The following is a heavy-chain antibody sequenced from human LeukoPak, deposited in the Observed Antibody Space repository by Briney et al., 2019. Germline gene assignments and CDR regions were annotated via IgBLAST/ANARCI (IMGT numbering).Heavy chain of an antibody. CDR2: ISAYNGNT. CDR3: ARKEAVAGLFDY. J-gene: IGHJ4*02. Sequence: ASVKVSCKASGYTFTSYVISWVRQAPGQGLEWMGWISAYNGNTNYAQKLQGRVTMTTDTSTSTAYMELRSLRSDDTAVYYCARKEAVAGLFDYWGQGTLVTVSS. V-gene: IGHV1-18*01. D-gene: IGHD6-19*01. CDR1: GYTFTSYV.